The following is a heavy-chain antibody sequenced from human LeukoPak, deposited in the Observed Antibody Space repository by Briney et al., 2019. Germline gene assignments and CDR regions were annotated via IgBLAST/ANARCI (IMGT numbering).Heavy chain of an antibody. V-gene: IGHV1-69*04. J-gene: IGHJ4*02. D-gene: IGHD5-24*01. CDR2: IIPILGIA. Sequence: SVKVSCKASGGTFSSYAISWVRQAPGQGLEWMGRIIPILGIANYAQKFQGRVTITADKSTSTAYMELSSLRSEDTAVYYCALSRRWLQFEIDYWGQGTLVTVSS. CDR1: GGTFSSYA. CDR3: ALSRRWLQFEIDY.